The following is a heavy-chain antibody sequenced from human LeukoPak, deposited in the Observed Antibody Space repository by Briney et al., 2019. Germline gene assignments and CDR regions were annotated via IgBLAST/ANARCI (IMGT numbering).Heavy chain of an antibody. J-gene: IGHJ4*02. V-gene: IGHV3-30*03. D-gene: IGHD1-1*01. CDR1: GFTYSSYG. Sequence: GGSLGLSRVTSGFTYSSYGMHWVRQVPGKGLEWVAVISYDAKSNYHVDSVKGRFTISRDNSKNTLYLQMNSLKTEDTAVYYCTTGRRHIGYWGQGTLVTVSS. CDR3: TTGRRHIGY. CDR2: ISYDAKSN.